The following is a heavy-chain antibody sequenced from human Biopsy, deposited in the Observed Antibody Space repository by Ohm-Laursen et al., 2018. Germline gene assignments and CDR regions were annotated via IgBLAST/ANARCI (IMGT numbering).Heavy chain of an antibody. CDR2: IAYDGSNK. D-gene: IGHD6-19*01. V-gene: IGHV3-30*18. CDR1: GFGMYA. CDR3: AKDGGQWLGGAFDI. J-gene: IGHJ3*02. Sequence: SLRLSCAASGFGMYAMHWVRQPPGKGLEWPAVIAYDGSNKYYAESVKGRFTISRDRSRDTVHLQVNSLRYEDTALYYCAKDGGQWLGGAFDIWGHGTMVSVSS.